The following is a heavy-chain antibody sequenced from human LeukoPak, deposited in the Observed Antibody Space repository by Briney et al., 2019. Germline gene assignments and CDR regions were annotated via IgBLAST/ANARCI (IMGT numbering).Heavy chain of an antibody. J-gene: IGHJ4*02. CDR3: ARVRVFYGDYPDYFDY. Sequence: ASVKVSCKASGYAFTGYYMHWVRQAPGQGLEWMGWINPNSGGTNYAQKFQGRVTMTRDTSISTAYMELSRLRSDDTAVYYCARVRVFYGDYPDYFDYWGQGTLVTVSS. CDR2: INPNSGGT. V-gene: IGHV1-2*02. D-gene: IGHD4-17*01. CDR1: GYAFTGYY.